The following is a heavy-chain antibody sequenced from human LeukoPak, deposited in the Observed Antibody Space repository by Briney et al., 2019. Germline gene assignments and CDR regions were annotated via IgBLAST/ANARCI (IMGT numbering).Heavy chain of an antibody. CDR2: VSSSGSTI. CDR3: ARVMEWFNSCCYYYYMDV. D-gene: IGHD3-3*01. J-gene: IGHJ6*03. V-gene: IGHV3-11*01. CDR1: GFTFSDYY. Sequence: PGGSLRLSCAASGFTFSDYYMSWLRQAPGKGLEWVSCVSSSGSTIYYADSVKGRLTISRDNAKNSLYLQMNSLRAEDTAVYYCARVMEWFNSCCYYYYMDVWGKGTTVTVSS.